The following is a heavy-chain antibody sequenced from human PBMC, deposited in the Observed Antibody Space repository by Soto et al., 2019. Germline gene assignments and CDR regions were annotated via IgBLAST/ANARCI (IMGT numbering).Heavy chain of an antibody. CDR1: GFTLSGND. D-gene: IGHD2-8*01. V-gene: IGHV3-30*03. CDR2: MSYDGSRQ. Sequence: QVQLVESGGGVVQPGRSLRLSCAASGFTLSGNDMHWVRQAPGKGPEWVAVMSYDGSRQYYADSVKGRFTISRDTSKRTLYLQMNSLTTEDTAVYYCARGVWYASWSSSDCWGQGTLVTVSS. J-gene: IGHJ4*02. CDR3: ARGVWYASWSSSDC.